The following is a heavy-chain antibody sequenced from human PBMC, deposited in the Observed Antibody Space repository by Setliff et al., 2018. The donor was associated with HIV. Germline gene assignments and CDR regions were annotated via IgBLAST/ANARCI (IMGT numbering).Heavy chain of an antibody. J-gene: IGHJ4*02. CDR3: ARGREWSPVASYFDY. D-gene: IGHD3-3*01. V-gene: IGHV1-69*13. Sequence: SVKVSCKASGGTLSRYAINWVRQAPGQGLEWMGGIIPIFATADYAQKFQGRVTITADESTSTACMELSSLRSEDTAVYYCARGREWSPVASYFDYWGQGTLVTVSS. CDR2: IIPIFATA. CDR1: GGTLSRYA.